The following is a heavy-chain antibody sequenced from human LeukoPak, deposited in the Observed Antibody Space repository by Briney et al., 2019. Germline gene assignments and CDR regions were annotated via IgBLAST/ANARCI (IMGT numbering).Heavy chain of an antibody. CDR1: GGTFSSYA. Sequence: SVKVSCKASGGTFSSYAISWVRQAPGQGLEWMGRIIPICGIANYAQKVQGRVTITAEKSTSTAYMELSSLRSEDTAVYYCARELSCSGGSCNFYYYYGMDVWGQGTTVTVSS. V-gene: IGHV1-69*04. CDR2: IIPICGIA. D-gene: IGHD2-15*01. J-gene: IGHJ6*02. CDR3: ARELSCSGGSCNFYYYYGMDV.